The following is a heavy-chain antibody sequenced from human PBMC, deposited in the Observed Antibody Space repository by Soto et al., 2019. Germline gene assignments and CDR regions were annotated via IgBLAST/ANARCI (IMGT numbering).Heavy chain of an antibody. CDR2: IIPIFGTA. CDR3: AREARYYDFWSGYYVRGYFAY. CDR1: GGTFSSYA. V-gene: IGHV1-69*13. J-gene: IGHJ4*02. D-gene: IGHD3-3*01. Sequence: SVKVSCKASGGTFSSYAISWVRQAPGQGLEWMGGIIPIFGTANYAQKFQGRVTITADESTSTAYMELSSLRSEDTAVYYCAREARYYDFWSGYYVRGYFAYWGQGTLVTVSS.